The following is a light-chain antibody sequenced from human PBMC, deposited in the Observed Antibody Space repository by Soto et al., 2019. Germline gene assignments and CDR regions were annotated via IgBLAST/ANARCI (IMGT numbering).Light chain of an antibody. CDR1: QSVSSN. J-gene: IGKJ4*01. Sequence: EIVLTQSPATLSLSPGERVTLSCRASQSVSSNLAWYQQKPGQTPRLLIYVASTRATGVPARFTGSGSGTEFTLTITSLQPEDFAIYYCQQYNNWPLTFGGGTKVDIK. CDR3: QQYNNWPLT. V-gene: IGKV3-15*01. CDR2: VAS.